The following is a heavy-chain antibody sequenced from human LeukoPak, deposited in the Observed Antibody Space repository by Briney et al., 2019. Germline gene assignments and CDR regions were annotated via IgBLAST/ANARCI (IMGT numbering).Heavy chain of an antibody. CDR2: INHSGRT. D-gene: IGHD5-12*01. Sequence: SETLSLTCAVYGGSFSGYYWSWIRQPPGKGLEWIGEINHSGRTNYNPSLKSRVTISVDTSKNQFSLKLSSVTAADTVVYYCASQRGYSGYDPTRRGYFDYWGQGTLVTVSS. V-gene: IGHV4-34*01. CDR3: ASQRGYSGYDPTRRGYFDY. CDR1: GGSFSGYY. J-gene: IGHJ4*02.